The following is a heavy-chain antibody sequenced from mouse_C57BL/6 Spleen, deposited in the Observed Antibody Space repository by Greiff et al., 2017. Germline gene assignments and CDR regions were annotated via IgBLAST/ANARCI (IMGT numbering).Heavy chain of an antibody. J-gene: IGHJ1*03. V-gene: IGHV8-12*01. CDR2: IYWDDDK. CDR3: ARREGYYGSSYGYFDV. CDR1: GFSLSTSGMG. Sequence: QVQLKESGPGILQSSQTLSLTCSFSGFSLSTSGMGVSWIRQPSGKGLEWLAHIYWDDDKRYNPSLKSRLTISKDTSRNQVFLKITSVDTADTATYYCARREGYYGSSYGYFDVWGTGTTVTVSS. D-gene: IGHD1-1*01.